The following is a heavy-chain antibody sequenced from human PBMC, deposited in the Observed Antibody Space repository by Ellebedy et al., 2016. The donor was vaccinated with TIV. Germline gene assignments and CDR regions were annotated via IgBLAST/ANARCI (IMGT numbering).Heavy chain of an antibody. CDR3: AIGYYDILTGDTSKGDFDS. D-gene: IGHD3-9*01. J-gene: IGHJ4*02. CDR1: GDSITHSTYY. Sequence: MPSETLSLTCTVSGDSITHSTYYWAWIRQPPGKGLEWIGNVYYSGSSFYNPSLKSRVTISGDTSKMQFSFKLNSVTAADTAVYYYAIGYYDILTGDTSKGDFDSWGQGTLVTVSS. V-gene: IGHV4-39*07. CDR2: VYYSGSS.